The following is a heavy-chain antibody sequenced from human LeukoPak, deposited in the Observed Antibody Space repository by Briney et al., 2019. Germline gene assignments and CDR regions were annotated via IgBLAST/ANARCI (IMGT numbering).Heavy chain of an antibody. D-gene: IGHD2-15*01. Sequence: GGSLRLSCAASGFTFSSYGMSWVRQAPGKGLEWVSAISGSGGSTYYADSVKGRFTISRDNSKNTLYLQMSSLRAEDTAVYYCAKVVVAAKWAFDIWGQGTMVTVSS. J-gene: IGHJ3*02. CDR3: AKVVVAAKWAFDI. V-gene: IGHV3-23*01. CDR1: GFTFSSYG. CDR2: ISGSGGST.